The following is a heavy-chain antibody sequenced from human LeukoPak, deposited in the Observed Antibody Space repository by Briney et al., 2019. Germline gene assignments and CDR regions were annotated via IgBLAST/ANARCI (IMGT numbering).Heavy chain of an antibody. V-gene: IGHV3-64D*09. CDR1: GISFSNVW. CDR2: ISSNGGST. CDR3: VKRDGYNPGYFDY. Sequence: GGSLRLSCSVSGISFSNVWMTWVRQAPGKGLEYVSAISSNGGSTYYADSVKGRFTISRDNSKNTLYLQMSSLRAEDTAVYYCVKRDGYNPGYFDYWGQGTLVTVSS. D-gene: IGHD5-24*01. J-gene: IGHJ4*02.